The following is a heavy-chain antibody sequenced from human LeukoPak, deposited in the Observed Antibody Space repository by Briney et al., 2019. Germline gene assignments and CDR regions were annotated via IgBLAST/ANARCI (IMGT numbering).Heavy chain of an antibody. J-gene: IGHJ6*02. CDR1: GGSISSGGYY. CDR2: IYYSGST. Sequence: PSETLSLTCTVSGGSISSGGYYWSWIRQHPGKGLECIGYIYYSGSTYCTPSLKSRLTISVDTSKNQFSLKLSSVTAADTAVYYCARGGYYYYYGMDVWGQGTTVTVSS. V-gene: IGHV4-31*03. CDR3: ARGGYYYYYGMDV.